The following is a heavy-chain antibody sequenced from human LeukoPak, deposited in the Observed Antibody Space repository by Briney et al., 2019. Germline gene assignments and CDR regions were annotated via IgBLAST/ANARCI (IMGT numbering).Heavy chain of an antibody. V-gene: IGHV1-69*05. CDR1: GGTSSTYT. Sequence: ASVKVSCKASGGTSSTYTITGVRQAPGQGPEWMGGIMPLFGTANYAQKFQGRVTFTTDDSTSTAFMELSSLISEDTAIYYCARADRYYFYLDVWGKGTTITASS. CDR3: ARADRYYFYLDV. J-gene: IGHJ6*03. CDR2: IMPLFGTA. D-gene: IGHD3-9*01.